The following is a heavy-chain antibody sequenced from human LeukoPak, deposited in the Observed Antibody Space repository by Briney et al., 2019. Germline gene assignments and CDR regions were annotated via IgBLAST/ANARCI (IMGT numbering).Heavy chain of an antibody. J-gene: IGHJ4*02. CDR3: VRYNYGVDY. D-gene: IGHD5-24*01. V-gene: IGHV3-74*03. CDR2: ITSDGSST. Sequence: GGSLRLSCAASGFTFSTYWMQWVRQAPGKGLVWVSHITSDGSSTTYADSVRGRFTTSRDNAKNTLYLQMNSLRVEDTAMYYCVRYNYGVDYWGQGTLVTVSS. CDR1: GFTFSTYW.